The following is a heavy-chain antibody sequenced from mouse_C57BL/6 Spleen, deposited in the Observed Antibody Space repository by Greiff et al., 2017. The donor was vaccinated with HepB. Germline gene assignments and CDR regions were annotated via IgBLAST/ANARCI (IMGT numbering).Heavy chain of an antibody. J-gene: IGHJ1*03. CDR1: GYSITSGYY. Sequence: VQLQQSGPGLVKPSQSLSLTCSVTGYSITSGYYWNWIRQFPGNKLEWMGYISYDGSNNYNPSLKNRISITRDTSKNQFFLKLNSVTTEDTATYYCARDPYYSGYFDVWGTGTTVTVSS. V-gene: IGHV3-6*01. CDR3: ARDPYYSGYFDV. D-gene: IGHD1-1*01. CDR2: ISYDGSN.